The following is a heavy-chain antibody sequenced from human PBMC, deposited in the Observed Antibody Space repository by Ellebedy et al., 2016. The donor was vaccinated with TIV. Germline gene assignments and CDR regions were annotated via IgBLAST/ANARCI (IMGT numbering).Heavy chain of an antibody. D-gene: IGHD6-6*01. Sequence: GESLKISCAASGFSFSSYGMHWVRQAPGKGLEWVAVISYDGSNKYYADSVKGRFTISRDNSKNTLYLQMNSLRAEDTAVYYCARDRDGSSSSDFQHWGPGTLVTVSS. CDR1: GFSFSSYG. J-gene: IGHJ1*01. CDR2: ISYDGSNK. V-gene: IGHV3-30*03. CDR3: ARDRDGSSSSDFQH.